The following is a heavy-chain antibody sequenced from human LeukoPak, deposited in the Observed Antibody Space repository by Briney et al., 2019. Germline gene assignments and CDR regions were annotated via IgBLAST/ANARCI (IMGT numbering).Heavy chain of an antibody. CDR2: ISGSGGST. Sequence: LAGGSLRLSCAASGFTFSSYAMSWVRQAPGKGLEWVSAISGSGGSTYYADSVKGRFTISRDNSKHTLYLQMKSLRAEDTAVYYCAKGGGYEAQYYYYYLDVWGKGTTVTISS. V-gene: IGHV3-23*01. J-gene: IGHJ6*03. CDR3: AKGGGYEAQYYYYYLDV. D-gene: IGHD5-12*01. CDR1: GFTFSSYA.